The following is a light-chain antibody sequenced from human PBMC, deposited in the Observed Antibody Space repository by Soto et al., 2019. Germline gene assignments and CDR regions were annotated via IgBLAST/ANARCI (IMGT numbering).Light chain of an antibody. J-gene: IGLJ3*02. V-gene: IGLV1-40*01. CDR2: GND. Sequence: QSVLTQPPSVSGAPGQRVTISCTGSSSNIGAGYDVHWYQQFSGTSPKLLIYGNDNRPSGVPDRFSGSKSGTSASLAITGLLAEDEADYYCQSSDSRLSGFWLFCGGTKLTVL. CDR1: SSNIGAGYD. CDR3: QSSDSRLSGFWL.